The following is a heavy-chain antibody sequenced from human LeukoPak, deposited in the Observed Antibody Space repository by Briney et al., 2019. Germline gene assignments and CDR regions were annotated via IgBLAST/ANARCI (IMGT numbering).Heavy chain of an antibody. J-gene: IGHJ5*02. Sequence: ASVKVSCKASGYTFTGYYMHWVRQAPGQGLEWMGWINPNSGGTNYAQKFQGRVTMTRDTSISTAYMELGRLRSDDTAVYYCARGILIEHQLLLFWFDPWGQGTLVTVSS. V-gene: IGHV1-2*02. CDR2: INPNSGGT. D-gene: IGHD2-2*01. CDR1: GYTFTGYY. CDR3: ARGILIEHQLLLFWFDP.